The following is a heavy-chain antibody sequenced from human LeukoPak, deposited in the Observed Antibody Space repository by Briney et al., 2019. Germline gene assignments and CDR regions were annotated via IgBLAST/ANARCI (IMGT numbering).Heavy chain of an antibody. Sequence: PGGSLRLSCAASGFTFSSYAMSWVRQAPGKGLEWVSVISGSGTSTYYADSVKGRFTISRDNSKNTLYLQMNSLRAEDTAVYYCAKRPFSITMIVVVIEDYWGQGTLVTVSS. J-gene: IGHJ4*02. V-gene: IGHV3-23*01. CDR2: ISGSGTST. D-gene: IGHD3-22*01. CDR3: AKRPFSITMIVVVIEDY. CDR1: GFTFSSYA.